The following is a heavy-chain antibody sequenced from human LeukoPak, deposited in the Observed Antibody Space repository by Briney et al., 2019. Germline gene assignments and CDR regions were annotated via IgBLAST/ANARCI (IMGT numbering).Heavy chain of an antibody. V-gene: IGHV4-4*07. J-gene: IGHJ4*02. D-gene: IGHD1-26*01. CDR2: IYTSGST. CDR1: GGSISSYY. CDR3: AREWELQRPFDY. Sequence: SETLSLTCTVSGGSISSYYWSWIRQPAGKGLEWIGRIYTSGSTKYNPSLKSRVSVSVDTSKNQFSLKLSSVTAADTAVYYCAREWELQRPFDYWGQGTLVTVSS.